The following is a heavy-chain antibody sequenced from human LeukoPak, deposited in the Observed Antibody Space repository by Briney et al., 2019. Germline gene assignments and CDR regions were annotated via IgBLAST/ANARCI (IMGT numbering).Heavy chain of an antibody. J-gene: IGHJ4*02. D-gene: IGHD2-2*01. CDR1: GFTFSNAW. CDR2: IKSKTDGGTT. V-gene: IGHV3-15*01. CDR3: TTDLQYCSSTSCDY. Sequence: GGSLRLSCAASGFTFSNAWMSWVRQAPGKGLEWVGRIKSKTDGGTTDYAAPVKGRFTISRDDSKNTLYLQMNSLKTEDTAVYDCTTDLQYCSSTSCDYWGQGTLVTVSS.